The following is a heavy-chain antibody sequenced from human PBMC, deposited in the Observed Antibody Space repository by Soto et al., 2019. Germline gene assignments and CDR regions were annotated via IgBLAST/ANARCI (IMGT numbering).Heavy chain of an antibody. CDR2: IWYDGVNK. J-gene: IGHJ4*02. D-gene: IGHD5-18*01. CDR3: ARESLDPGMLLDS. CDR1: GFSFSVFG. V-gene: IGHV3-33*01. Sequence: QVQLAASGGGVVQPGKSLRLSCAASGFSFSVFGIHWVRQIPGKGLDWVAVIWYDGVNKYYADSVKGRFTVSRDNSQNTVYLPMNSLRVDDTAIYYCARESLDPGMLLDSWGQGTLVTVST.